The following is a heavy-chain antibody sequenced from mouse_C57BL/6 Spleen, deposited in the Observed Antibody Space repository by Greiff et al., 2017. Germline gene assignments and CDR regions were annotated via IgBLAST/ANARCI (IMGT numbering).Heavy chain of an antibody. CDR3: ARGELRPFDY. D-gene: IGHD1-2*01. CDR2: IYPRSGNT. J-gene: IGHJ2*01. CDR1: GYTFTSYG. Sequence: QVHVKQSGAELARPGASVKLSCKASGYTFTSYGISWVKQRTGQGLEWIGEIYPRSGNTYYNEKFKGKATLTADKSSSTAYMELRSLTSEDSAVYFCARGELRPFDYWGQGTTLTVSS. V-gene: IGHV1-81*01.